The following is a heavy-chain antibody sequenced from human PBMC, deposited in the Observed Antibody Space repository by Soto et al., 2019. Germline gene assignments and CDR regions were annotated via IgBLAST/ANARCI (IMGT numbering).Heavy chain of an antibody. CDR2: IRSKAYGGTT. CDR3: TRSGDRVWVAVDVEYYYGMDV. Sequence: HPGGSLRLSCTASGFTFGDYAMSWFRQAPGKGLEWVGFIRSKAYGGTTEYAASVKGRFTISRDDSKSIAYLQMNSLKTEDTAVYYCTRSGDRVWVAVDVEYYYGMDVWGQGTTVTVSS. J-gene: IGHJ6*02. CDR1: GFTFGDYA. D-gene: IGHD6-19*01. V-gene: IGHV3-49*03.